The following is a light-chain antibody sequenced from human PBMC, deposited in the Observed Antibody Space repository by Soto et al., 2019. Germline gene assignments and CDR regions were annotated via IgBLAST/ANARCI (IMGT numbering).Light chain of an antibody. CDR2: DAS. V-gene: IGKV3-11*01. Sequence: LVLPQSPATLSLSPGERATLSCRASQSVSRYLAWYQQKPGQAPRLLIYDASNRATGIPARFSGSGSGTDFTLTISSLEPEDFAVYYCQQRTNWPITFGQGTRLEI. J-gene: IGKJ5*01. CDR1: QSVSRY. CDR3: QQRTNWPIT.